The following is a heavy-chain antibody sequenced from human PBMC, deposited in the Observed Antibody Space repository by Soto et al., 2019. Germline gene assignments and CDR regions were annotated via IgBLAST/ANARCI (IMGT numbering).Heavy chain of an antibody. CDR2: IIPMSGTA. CDR1: GGTFSSYA. Sequence: QVQLVQSGAEVKKPGSSVKVSCKASGGTFSSYAISWVRQAPGQGLEWMGGIIPMSGTANYAQTFQGRVTITADESTSTAYRELSSLRSEDTAVYYCARAQGSSTSLAIYYYYYYGMDVWGQGTTVTVSS. V-gene: IGHV1-69*01. J-gene: IGHJ6*02. D-gene: IGHD2-2*01. CDR3: ARAQGSSTSLAIYYYYYYGMDV.